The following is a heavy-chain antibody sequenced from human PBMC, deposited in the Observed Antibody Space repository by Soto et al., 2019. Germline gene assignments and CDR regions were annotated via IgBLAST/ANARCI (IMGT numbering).Heavy chain of an antibody. CDR3: AREDQDFVVVPAAMAGYYGRDV. CDR2: IIPIFGTA. J-gene: IGHJ6*02. CDR1: GGTFSSYA. D-gene: IGHD2-2*01. V-gene: IGHV1-69*13. Sequence: SVKVSCKASGGTFSSYAISWVRQAPGQGLEWMGGIIPIFGTANYAQKFQGRVTITADESTSTAYMELSSLRSEDTAVYYCAREDQDFVVVPAAMAGYYGRDVWGQGTTVTFPS.